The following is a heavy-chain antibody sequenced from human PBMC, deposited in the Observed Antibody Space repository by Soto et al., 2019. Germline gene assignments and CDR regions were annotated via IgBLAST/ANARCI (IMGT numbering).Heavy chain of an antibody. V-gene: IGHV4-39*01. D-gene: IGHD2-21*02. Sequence: SETLSLTCIVSGESISSSSYYWGWIRQPPGKGLEWIGSIYYSGRTYYNPSFKSRVTISIDTSKNQFSLKLGSVTATDTAVYYCARQRTTVVTQAYFDHWGQGALVTVPQ. CDR3: ARQRTTVVTQAYFDH. CDR1: GESISSSSYY. J-gene: IGHJ4*02. CDR2: IYYSGRT.